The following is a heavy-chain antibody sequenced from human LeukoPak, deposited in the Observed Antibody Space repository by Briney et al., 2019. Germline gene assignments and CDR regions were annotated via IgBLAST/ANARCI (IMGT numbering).Heavy chain of an antibody. CDR3: AREGSGAAMMVFDY. Sequence: SETLSLTCTVSGGSISSGDYYWSWIRRPPGKGLEWIGYIYYSGSTYYNPSLKSRVTISVDTSKNQFSLKLSSVTAADTAVYYCAREGSGAAMMVFDYWGQGTLVTVSS. CDR2: IYYSGST. CDR1: GGSISSGDYY. D-gene: IGHD3-3*01. J-gene: IGHJ4*02. V-gene: IGHV4-30-4*01.